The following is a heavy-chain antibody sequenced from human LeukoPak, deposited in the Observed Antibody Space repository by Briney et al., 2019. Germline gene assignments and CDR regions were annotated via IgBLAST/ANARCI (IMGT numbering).Heavy chain of an antibody. CDR1: GFTFSTYG. V-gene: IGHV3-30*03. CDR3: ARDWGLIYYYGSGSYYNEHYFDY. D-gene: IGHD3-10*01. J-gene: IGHJ4*02. Sequence: GGSLRLSCAASGFTFSTYGMHWVRQAPGKGLEWVAVISYDGYNKYYADSVKGRFTISRDNSKNTLFLQMNSLRAEDTAVYYCARDWGLIYYYGSGSYYNEHYFDYWGQGTLVTVSS. CDR2: ISYDGYNK.